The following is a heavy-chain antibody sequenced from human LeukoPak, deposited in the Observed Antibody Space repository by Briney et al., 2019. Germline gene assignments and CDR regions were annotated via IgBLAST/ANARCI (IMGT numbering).Heavy chain of an antibody. V-gene: IGHV4-39*07. CDR3: ARDVGDCSGGSCYSWFDP. Sequence: SETLSLTCTVSGGSISSSSYYWGWIRRPPGKGLEWIGSIYHSGSTYYNPSLKSRVTKSVDMSKNQFSLKLSSVTAADTAVYYCARDVGDCSGGSCYSWFDPWGQGTLVTVSS. J-gene: IGHJ5*02. CDR2: IYHSGST. D-gene: IGHD2-15*01. CDR1: GGSISSSSYY.